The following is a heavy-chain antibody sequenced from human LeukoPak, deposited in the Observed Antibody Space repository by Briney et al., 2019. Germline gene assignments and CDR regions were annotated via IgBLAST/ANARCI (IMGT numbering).Heavy chain of an antibody. CDR1: GYSFTSYW. V-gene: IGHV5-51*01. CDR3: ARRRKGYCSGGSCYSNWFDP. J-gene: IGHJ5*02. Sequence: PGGSLRLSCKGSGYSFTSYWIGWVRQMPGKGLEWMGIIYPGDSDTRYSPSFQGQVTISADKSISTAYLQWSSLKASDTAMYYCARRRKGYCSGGSCYSNWFDPWGQGTLVTVSS. CDR2: IYPGDSDT. D-gene: IGHD2-15*01.